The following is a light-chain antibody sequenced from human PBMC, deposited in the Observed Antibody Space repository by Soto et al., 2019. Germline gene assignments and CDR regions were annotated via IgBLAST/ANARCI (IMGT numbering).Light chain of an antibody. CDR3: QQYQTYSRT. CDR2: DVS. J-gene: IGKJ1*01. Sequence: DIQMTQSPSTVSASVGDRITITCRASQSINTWLAWYRQRPGEAPQLLIYDVSTLAMGVPARFSGSGSGTDFTLSISRLQAYDFAFFYCQQYQTYSRTVGQGTKVEVK. CDR1: QSINTW. V-gene: IGKV1-5*01.